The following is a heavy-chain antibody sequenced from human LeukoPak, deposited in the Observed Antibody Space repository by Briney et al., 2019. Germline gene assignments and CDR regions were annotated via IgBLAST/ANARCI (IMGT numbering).Heavy chain of an antibody. D-gene: IGHD3-22*01. CDR2: INHSGST. CDR3: ARPAYRYYYDGVDD. CDR1: GGSFSGYY. Sequence: PSETLSLTCAVYGGSFSGYYWSWIRQPPGKGLEWIGEINHSGSTNYNPSLKSRVTISVDTSKNQFSLKLSSVTAADTAVYYCARPAYRYYYDGVDDWGQGTLVTVSS. V-gene: IGHV4-34*01. J-gene: IGHJ4*02.